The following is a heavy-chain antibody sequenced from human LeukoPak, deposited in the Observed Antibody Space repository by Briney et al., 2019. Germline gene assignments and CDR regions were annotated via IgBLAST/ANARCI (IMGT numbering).Heavy chain of an antibody. J-gene: IGHJ1*01. CDR3: ARDVTQNSYAVAEFFHP. D-gene: IGHD5-18*01. CDR1: GGSISGYY. V-gene: IGHV4-4*07. Sequence: SETLSLTCTVSGGSISGYYWNWIRQSAGKGLEWIGRIYANGGTNYNPSLRSRVSMSVDTSKNQFSLKLTSVTAADTAIYYCARDVTQNSYAVAEFFHPWGQGTLVSVSS. CDR2: IYANGGT.